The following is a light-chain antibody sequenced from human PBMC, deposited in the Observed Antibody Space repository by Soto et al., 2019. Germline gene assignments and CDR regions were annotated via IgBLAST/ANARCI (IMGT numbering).Light chain of an antibody. J-gene: IGLJ2*01. CDR3: CSYAGGATLV. Sequence: QSALTQPASVSGSPGQSITISCTGTSSDIGAYDLVSWYQQHPGKAPKFLIYGGNKRPSGVSNRFSGSKSGNTASLTIFGLQAEDEADYHCCSYAGGATLVCGGGTQLTVL. CDR2: GGN. V-gene: IGLV2-23*01. CDR1: SSDIGAYDL.